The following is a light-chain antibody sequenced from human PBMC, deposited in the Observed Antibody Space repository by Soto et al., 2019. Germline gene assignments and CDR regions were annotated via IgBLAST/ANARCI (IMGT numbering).Light chain of an antibody. Sequence: EIVLTQSPATLSVCTGERVTLSCRASQNLHSFLNWYQQRPGQAPRPLIYDGSKRAAGVPDRISGDGSGTDYTLTISSLEPEDFAVYYCQQRTRWPMTFGQGRRLEIK. CDR1: QNLHSF. V-gene: IGKV3-11*01. CDR2: DGS. J-gene: IGKJ5*01. CDR3: QQRTRWPMT.